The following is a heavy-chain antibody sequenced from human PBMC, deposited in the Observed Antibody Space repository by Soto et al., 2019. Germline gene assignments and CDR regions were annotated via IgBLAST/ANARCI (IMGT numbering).Heavy chain of an antibody. CDR2: LSGYNGNT. V-gene: IGHV1-18*04. CDR1: GYTFTSYG. D-gene: IGHD3-10*01. CDR3: ARAGKYYYGSGSPYYYGMDV. J-gene: IGHJ6*02. Sequence: GQLVQSGAQVKKPWASVKVSCKASGYTFTSYGVSWVRQAPGQGLEWMGWLSGYNGNTNYAQKLQGRVTMTTDTSTSTAYMEVRSLRSDDTAVYYCARAGKYYYGSGSPYYYGMDVWGQGITVTVSS.